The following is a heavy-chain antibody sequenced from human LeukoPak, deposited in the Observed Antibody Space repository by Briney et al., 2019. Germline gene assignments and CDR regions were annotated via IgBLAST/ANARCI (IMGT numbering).Heavy chain of an antibody. J-gene: IGHJ4*02. CDR1: GGSFSGYY. Sequence: SETLSLTCAVYGGSFSGYYWSWIRQPPGKGLEWIGEINHSGSTNYNPSLKSRVTISADTSKNQFSLKLSSVTAADTAVYYCARERYSYGYGEYWGQGTLVTVSS. V-gene: IGHV4-34*01. CDR2: INHSGST. CDR3: ARERYSYGYGEY. D-gene: IGHD5-18*01.